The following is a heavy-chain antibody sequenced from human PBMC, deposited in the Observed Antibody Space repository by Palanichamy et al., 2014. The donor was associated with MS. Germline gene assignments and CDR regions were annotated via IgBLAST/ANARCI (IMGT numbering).Heavy chain of an antibody. V-gene: IGHV3-33*01. J-gene: IGHJ6*03. CDR2: IWYDGSKV. CDR3: ARAARGEQQLVLDYYVDV. CDR1: GFTFSHYG. Sequence: QVQLVEVWGGVVQPGGPVRLSCAASGFTFSHYGMHWVRQAPGKGLEWVSVIWYDGSKVYYADSVKGRFTVSRDNSKTTLYVQMNSLRAEDTAVYYCARAARGEQQLVLDYYVDVWGKGTTVTVSS. D-gene: IGHD6-13*01.